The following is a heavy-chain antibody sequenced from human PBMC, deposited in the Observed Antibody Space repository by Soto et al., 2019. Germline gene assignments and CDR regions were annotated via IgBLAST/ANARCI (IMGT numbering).Heavy chain of an antibody. CDR3: ARAQFYSGSGNYNNLMCDP. D-gene: IGHD3-10*01. J-gene: IGHJ5*02. V-gene: IGHV4-30-2*01. Sequence: TSAPLSISCAVSGGSIIGAGYSWIWILQPPGVGLEFIVYIYHSVTFLKHPSLKTRLTMSLDRSNNQFSLTLISVTAADTAVYYCARAQFYSGSGNYNNLMCDPWGQGTQVTVSS. CDR1: GGSIIGAGYS. CDR2: IYHSVTF.